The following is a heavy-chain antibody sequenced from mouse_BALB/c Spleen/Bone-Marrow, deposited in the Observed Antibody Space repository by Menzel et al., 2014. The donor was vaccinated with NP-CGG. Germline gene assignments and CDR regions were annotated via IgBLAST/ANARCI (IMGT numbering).Heavy chain of an antibody. Sequence: QVQLQQSGPGLVKPGASVKISCRASGYAFSSSWMNWVKQRPGQGLEWIGRIYPGDGNTNYNGKFKGRATLTADTSSSTAYMQISSLTSVDSAVYFCARRRTFITSVVDYFDVWGAGTTVTVSS. D-gene: IGHD1-1*02. J-gene: IGHJ1*01. V-gene: IGHV1-82*01. CDR2: IYPGDGNT. CDR3: ARRRTFITSVVDYFDV. CDR1: GYAFSSSW.